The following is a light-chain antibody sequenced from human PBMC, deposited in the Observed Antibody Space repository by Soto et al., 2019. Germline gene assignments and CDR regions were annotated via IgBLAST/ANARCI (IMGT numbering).Light chain of an antibody. CDR1: QTIYTY. CDR3: QHYASSPIT. CDR2: GAS. Sequence: VLTQSPDTLSLSPGATAILSCRASQTIYTYSAWYQLKPGQRPRLLIYGASSRALGIPDRFIGSGSGTNFTLTIHRLEPEDFAVYFCQHYASSPITFGQGTRLEI. J-gene: IGKJ5*01. V-gene: IGKV3-20*01.